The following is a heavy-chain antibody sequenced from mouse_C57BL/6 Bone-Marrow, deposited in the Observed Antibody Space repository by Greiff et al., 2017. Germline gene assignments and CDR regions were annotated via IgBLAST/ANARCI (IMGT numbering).Heavy chain of an antibody. D-gene: IGHD2-2*01. V-gene: IGHV1-55*01. J-gene: IGHJ3*01. CDR1: GYTFTSYW. CDR2: IYPGSGST. Sequence: QVQLQQPGAELVKPGASVKMSCKASGYTFTSYWITWVKQRPGQGLEWIGDIYPGSGSTNYNETFKSKATLTVDTSSSTAYMQLSSLTSEDSAVYYCASPLSTMVTTRGFAYWGQGTLVTVSA. CDR3: ASPLSTMVTTRGFAY.